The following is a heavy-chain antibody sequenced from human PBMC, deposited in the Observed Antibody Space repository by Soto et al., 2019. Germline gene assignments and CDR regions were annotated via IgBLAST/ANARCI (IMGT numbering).Heavy chain of an antibody. Sequence: QVQLVQSGAEVKKPGSSVKVSCKASGGTFSSYAISWVRQAPGQGLEWMGGIIPIFGTANYAQKFQGRVTITADESTSTAYMEPSSLRSEDTAVYYCARDQDSGYVINLLYFYNMDVWGQGTTVTVSS. D-gene: IGHD5-12*01. V-gene: IGHV1-69*12. J-gene: IGHJ6*02. CDR2: IIPIFGTA. CDR1: GGTFSSYA. CDR3: ARDQDSGYVINLLYFYNMDV.